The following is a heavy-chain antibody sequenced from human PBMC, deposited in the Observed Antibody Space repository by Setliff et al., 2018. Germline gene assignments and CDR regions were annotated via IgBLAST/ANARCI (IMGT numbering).Heavy chain of an antibody. J-gene: IGHJ4*02. Sequence: ASETLSLTCSVSGGSISSSNYYWAWIRQPPGKGLEWIGSIYYSGSTYYNPSLRSRVTISVDTSKNQVSLKLSPVTAADTAVYYCAREGIAVAGMLDYWGQGTLVTVSS. CDR2: IYYSGST. D-gene: IGHD6-19*01. CDR1: GGSISSSNYY. V-gene: IGHV4-39*07. CDR3: AREGIAVAGMLDY.